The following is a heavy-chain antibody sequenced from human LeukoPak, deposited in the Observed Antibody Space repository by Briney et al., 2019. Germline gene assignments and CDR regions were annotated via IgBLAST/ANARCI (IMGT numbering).Heavy chain of an antibody. D-gene: IGHD3-22*01. Sequence: PGRSLRLSCAASGFTFSSYAMHWVRQAPGKGLEWVAVISYDGSNKYYADSVKGRFTISRDNSKNTLYLQMNSLRAEDTAVYYCARDNDDSSGYYLGENWFDPWGQGTLVTVSS. CDR1: GFTFSSYA. CDR2: ISYDGSNK. V-gene: IGHV3-30-3*01. CDR3: ARDNDDSSGYYLGENWFDP. J-gene: IGHJ5*02.